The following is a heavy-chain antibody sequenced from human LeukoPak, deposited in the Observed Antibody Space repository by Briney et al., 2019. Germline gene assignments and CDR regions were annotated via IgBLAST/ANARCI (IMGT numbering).Heavy chain of an antibody. CDR2: ISSSSSYI. CDR3: AKTLGYCSSTSCYRVYYYYMDV. CDR1: GFTFSSYG. J-gene: IGHJ6*03. V-gene: IGHV3-21*01. Sequence: KPGGSLRLSCAASGFTFSSYGMNWVRQAPGKGLEWVSSISSSSSYIYYADSVKGRFTISRDNAKNSLYLQMNSLRAEDTAVYYCAKTLGYCSSTSCYRVYYYYMDVWGKGTTVTVSS. D-gene: IGHD2-2*02.